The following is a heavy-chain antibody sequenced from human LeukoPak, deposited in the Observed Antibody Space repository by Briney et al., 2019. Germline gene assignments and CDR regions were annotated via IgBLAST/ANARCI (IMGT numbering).Heavy chain of an antibody. CDR1: RITFSSYA. J-gene: IGHJ4*02. D-gene: IGHD2-2*01. CDR3: ANAVPAAI. CDR2: ISGSGGST. Sequence: GGSLRLSCAASRITFSSYAMSWVRQAPGRGLEWVSTISGSGGSTYYADSVKGRFTISRDNSKSTLYLQLNSLRAEDTAVYYCANAVPAAIWGQGTLVTVSS. V-gene: IGHV3-23*01.